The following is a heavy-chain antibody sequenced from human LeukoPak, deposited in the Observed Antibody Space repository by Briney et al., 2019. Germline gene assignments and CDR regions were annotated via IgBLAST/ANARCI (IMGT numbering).Heavy chain of an antibody. D-gene: IGHD3-22*01. CDR1: GFTFSSYA. J-gene: IGHJ3*02. Sequence: GGSLRLSCAASGFTFSSYAMHWVRQAPGKGLEWVAVISYDGSNKYYADSVKGRYTISRDNSKNTLYLQMNSLRAEDTAVYYCARDVVVDIIDAFDIWGQGTMVTVSS. CDR3: ARDVVVDIIDAFDI. CDR2: ISYDGSNK. V-gene: IGHV3-30*04.